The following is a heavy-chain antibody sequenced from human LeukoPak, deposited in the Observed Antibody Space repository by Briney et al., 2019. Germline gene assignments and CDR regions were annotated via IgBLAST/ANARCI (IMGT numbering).Heavy chain of an antibody. CDR3: AREGSGYSHFDY. Sequence: GGSLRLSCAASGFTFSSYAMHWVRQAPGKGLEWVAVISYDGSNKYYADSVKGRFTISRDNSKNTLYLQMNSLRAEDTAVYYCAREGSGYSHFDYWGQGTLVTVSS. V-gene: IGHV3-30*04. CDR2: ISYDGSNK. CDR1: GFTFSSYA. J-gene: IGHJ4*02. D-gene: IGHD3-22*01.